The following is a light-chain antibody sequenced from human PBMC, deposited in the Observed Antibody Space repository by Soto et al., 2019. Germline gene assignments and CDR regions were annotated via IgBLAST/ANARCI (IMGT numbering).Light chain of an antibody. CDR2: DDN. CDR3: GSWDSIGSLV. Sequence: QSVLTQPPSVSAAPGQKVTISCSGSSSNIGGNSVSWYQQLPGTAPKLLIYDDNKRPSGIPDRFSGSKSGTSATLGITGFQTGDEADYYCGSWDSIGSLVFGTGTKVTVL. CDR1: SSNIGGNS. V-gene: IGLV1-51*01. J-gene: IGLJ1*01.